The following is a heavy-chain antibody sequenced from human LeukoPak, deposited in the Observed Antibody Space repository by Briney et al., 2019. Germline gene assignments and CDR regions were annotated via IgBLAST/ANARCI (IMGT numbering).Heavy chain of an antibody. CDR1: GGTFSSYA. CDR3: ASMSSGWAGPYYYYGMDV. D-gene: IGHD6-19*01. V-gene: IGHV1-69*13. J-gene: IGHJ6*02. Sequence: ASVKVSCKASGGTFSSYAISWVRQAPGQGLKWMGGIIPIFGTANYAQKFQGRVTITADESTSTAYMELSSLRSEDTAVYYCASMSSGWAGPYYYYGMDVWGQGTTVTVSS. CDR2: IIPIFGTA.